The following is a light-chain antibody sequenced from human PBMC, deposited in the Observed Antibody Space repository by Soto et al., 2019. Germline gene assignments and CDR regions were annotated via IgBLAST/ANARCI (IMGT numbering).Light chain of an antibody. CDR1: RSISNW. V-gene: IGKV1-5*01. Sequence: DTQMTHSPSTLSGSVGDRVAITSRASRSISNWVAWYQQKPGKAPKLLISDASDLERGVPSRFSGTGSGTEFTLTISSLQPDDFATYYCQHYNSYSEAFGQGTKV. CDR2: DAS. CDR3: QHYNSYSEA. J-gene: IGKJ1*01.